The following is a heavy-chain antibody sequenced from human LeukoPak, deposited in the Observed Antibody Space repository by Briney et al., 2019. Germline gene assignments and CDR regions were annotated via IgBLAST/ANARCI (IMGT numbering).Heavy chain of an antibody. CDR3: ARLGSGNPEYFQH. Sequence: ASVKVSCKASGYTFSGYYMHWVRQAPGQGLEWMGWINPNSGGTNYAQKFQGRVTMTRDTSISTAYMELSRLRSEDTAVYYCARLGSGNPEYFQHWGQGTLVTVSS. CDR2: INPNSGGT. V-gene: IGHV1-2*02. CDR1: GYTFSGYY. D-gene: IGHD2-15*01. J-gene: IGHJ1*01.